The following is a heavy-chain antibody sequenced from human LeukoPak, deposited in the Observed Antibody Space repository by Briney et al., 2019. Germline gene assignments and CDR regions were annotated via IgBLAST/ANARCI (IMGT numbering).Heavy chain of an antibody. CDR3: ARKPMAHAFDF. CDR2: ISANNGDT. Sequence: ASVKASCKASGFTFTNYGLSWVRQAPGQGLEWMGWISANNGDTHYAQKFQGRVTMTTDTSTTTVYMELRSLTSDDSAVYYCARKPMAHAFDFWGQGTMVTVSS. CDR1: GFTFTNYG. J-gene: IGHJ3*01. D-gene: IGHD3-10*01. V-gene: IGHV1-18*04.